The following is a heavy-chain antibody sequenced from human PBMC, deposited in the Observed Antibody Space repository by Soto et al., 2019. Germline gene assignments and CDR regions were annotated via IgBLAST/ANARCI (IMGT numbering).Heavy chain of an antibody. J-gene: IGHJ6*03. CDR3: ARELGSPSSYYYYYYYMDV. CDR2: IYYSGST. V-gene: IGHV4-39*01. Sequence: QLQLQESGPGLVKPSETLSLTCTVSGGSISSSSYYWGWIRQPPGKGLEWIGSIYYSGSTYYNPSLKSRVTISVDTSKNQCSLKLSSVTAADTAVYYCARELGSPSSYYYYYYYMDVWGKGTTVTVSS. CDR1: GGSISSSSYY. D-gene: IGHD3-10*01.